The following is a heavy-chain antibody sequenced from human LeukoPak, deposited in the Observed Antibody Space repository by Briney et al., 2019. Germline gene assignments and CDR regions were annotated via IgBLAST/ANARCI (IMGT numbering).Heavy chain of an antibody. Sequence: GSLRLSCAAPGITFSNYNMNWVRQAPGKGLEWISSITSSSSYTFYADSVKGRFTISRDNAKNSLYLQMNSLRAEDTAVYYCARHSFFSGSWYPIFDYWGQGTLVTVSS. D-gene: IGHD6-13*01. V-gene: IGHV3-21*04. CDR2: ITSSSSYT. CDR1: GITFSNYN. CDR3: ARHSFFSGSWYPIFDY. J-gene: IGHJ4*02.